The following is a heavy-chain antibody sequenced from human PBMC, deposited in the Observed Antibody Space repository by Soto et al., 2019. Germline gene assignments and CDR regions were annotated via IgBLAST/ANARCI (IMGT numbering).Heavy chain of an antibody. CDR1: GYTFTGYY. Sequence: ASVKVSCKASGYTFTGYYMHWVRQAPGQGLEWMGWINPNSGGTNYAQKFQGWVTMTRDTSISTAYMELSRLRSDDTAVYYCARDSAYSSSSSYYYGMDVWGQGTRSPSP. CDR3: ARDSAYSSSSSYYYGMDV. D-gene: IGHD6-6*01. CDR2: INPNSGGT. J-gene: IGHJ6*02. V-gene: IGHV1-2*04.